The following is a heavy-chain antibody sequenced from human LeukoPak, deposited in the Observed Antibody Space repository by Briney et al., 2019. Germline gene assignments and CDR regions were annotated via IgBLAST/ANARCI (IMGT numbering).Heavy chain of an antibody. V-gene: IGHV1-69*10. J-gene: IGHJ5*02. CDR1: GGTFSSYA. CDR3: ARDLERRRNWFDP. Sequence: SVKVSCKASGGTFSSYAISWVRQAPGQGLEWMGGIIPIFGIANYAQKFQGRVTITADKSTSTAYMELSSLRSEDTAVYYCARDLERRRNWFDPWGQGTLVTVSS. CDR2: IIPIFGIA. D-gene: IGHD1-1*01.